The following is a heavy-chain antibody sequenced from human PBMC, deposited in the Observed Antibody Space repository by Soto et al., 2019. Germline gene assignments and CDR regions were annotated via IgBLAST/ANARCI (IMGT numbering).Heavy chain of an antibody. CDR2: IYYSGST. D-gene: IGHD3-9*01. V-gene: IGHV4-59*01. Sequence: PSETLYLTCTVSGGSISSYYWTWFRQPPGKGLEWIGYIYYSGSTNYNPSLKSRVTISVDTSKNQFSLKLSSVTAADTAVYYCARGGAGHYDILTGYYAYGMDVWGQGTTVIVS. CDR1: GGSISSYY. J-gene: IGHJ6*02. CDR3: ARGGAGHYDILTGYYAYGMDV.